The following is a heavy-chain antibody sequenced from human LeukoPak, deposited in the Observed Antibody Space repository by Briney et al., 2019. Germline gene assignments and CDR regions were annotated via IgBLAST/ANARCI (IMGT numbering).Heavy chain of an antibody. J-gene: IGHJ4*02. Sequence: SSETLSLTCGVSSEFFSGYYWGWIRQPPGKGLEWIGDTNDSGTTKYNPTLKSRVAISIDSSKRQFSLKVKSVTAADTAVYYCARLPLGAFGEVLNFDYWGQGTPVTVSS. CDR1: SEFFSGYY. CDR3: ARLPLGAFGEVLNFDY. V-gene: IGHV4-34*01. D-gene: IGHD3-10*01. CDR2: TNDSGTT.